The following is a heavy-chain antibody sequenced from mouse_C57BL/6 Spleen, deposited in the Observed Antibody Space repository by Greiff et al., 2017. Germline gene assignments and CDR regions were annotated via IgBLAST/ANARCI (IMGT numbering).Heavy chain of an antibody. CDR1: GYAFTNYL. J-gene: IGHJ2*01. Sequence: VQLQESGAELVRPGTSVKVSCKASGYAFTNYLIEWVKQRPGQGLEWIGVINPGSGGTNYNEKFKGKATLTADKSSSTAYMQLSSLTSEDSAVYFCARDDYDALDYWGQGTTLTVSS. CDR2: INPGSGGT. D-gene: IGHD2-4*01. CDR3: ARDDYDALDY. V-gene: IGHV1-54*01.